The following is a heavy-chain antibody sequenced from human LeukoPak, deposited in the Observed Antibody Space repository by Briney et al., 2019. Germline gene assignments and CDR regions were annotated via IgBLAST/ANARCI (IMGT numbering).Heavy chain of an antibody. D-gene: IGHD3-22*01. CDR2: IKQDGSEK. CDR1: GFTFSSYW. CDR3: ARDFYYDSSGYYCGY. J-gene: IGHJ4*02. Sequence: PGGSLRLSCAASGFTFSSYWMSWVRQAPGKGLEWVANIKQDGSEKYYVDSVKGRFTISRDNAKNSLYLQMNSLRAEDTAVYYCARDFYYDSSGYYCGYWGQGTLVTVSS. V-gene: IGHV3-7*01.